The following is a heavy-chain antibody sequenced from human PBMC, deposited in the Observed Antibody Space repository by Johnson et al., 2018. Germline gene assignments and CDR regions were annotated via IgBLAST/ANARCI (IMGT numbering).Heavy chain of an antibody. Sequence: QVQLQESGPGLVKPSETLSLTCTVSGGSISSYYWSWIRPPPGKGLELIGYIFYTGITNYNPSLKSRVTISVDTSKNQFSLTLSSVTAADTAVYFCARFGYYHFDYWGQGTLVTVSS. V-gene: IGHV4-59*01. CDR2: IFYTGIT. J-gene: IGHJ4*02. CDR1: GGSISSYY. D-gene: IGHD3-22*01. CDR3: ARFGYYHFDY.